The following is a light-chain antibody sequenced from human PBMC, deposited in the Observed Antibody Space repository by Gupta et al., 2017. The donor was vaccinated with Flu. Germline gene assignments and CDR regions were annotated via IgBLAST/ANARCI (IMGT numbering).Light chain of an antibody. CDR2: GVS. CDR1: QSVSGSY. CDR3: QQYASSPET. J-gene: IGKJ1*01. V-gene: IGKV3-20*01. Sequence: GWAPLSCRASQSVSGSYLAWDQQKRGQAPRLVVYGVSRRATGIPDRFSGSGSGTDFTLTISRLEPEDFAVYYCQQYASSPETFGLGTKVEIK.